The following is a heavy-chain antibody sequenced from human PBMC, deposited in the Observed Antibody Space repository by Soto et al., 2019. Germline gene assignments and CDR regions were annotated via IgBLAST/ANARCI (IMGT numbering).Heavy chain of an antibody. CDR1: GFTFSSYS. Sequence: RGSLRLSCAASGFTFSSYSMNWVRQAPGKGLEWVSSISSSSSYIYYADSVKGRFTISRDNAKNSLYLQMNSLRAEDTAVYYCARDCEVGAFDIWGQGTMVTVSS. CDR2: ISSSSSYI. CDR3: ARDCEVGAFDI. J-gene: IGHJ3*02. D-gene: IGHD2-21*01. V-gene: IGHV3-21*01.